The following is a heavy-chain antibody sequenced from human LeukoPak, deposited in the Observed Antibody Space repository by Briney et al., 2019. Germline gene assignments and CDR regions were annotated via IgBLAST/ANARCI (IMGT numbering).Heavy chain of an antibody. CDR1: GYTFTGYY. CDR3: ARARDCSSTSCYVSDY. D-gene: IGHD2-2*01. Sequence: GASVKVSCKASGYTFTGYYMHWVRQAPGQGLEWMGWINPNSGGTNYAQKFQGRVTMTRDTSISTAYMELSRLRSDDTAVYFCARARDCSSTSCYVSDYWGQGTLVTVSS. V-gene: IGHV1-2*02. J-gene: IGHJ4*02. CDR2: INPNSGGT.